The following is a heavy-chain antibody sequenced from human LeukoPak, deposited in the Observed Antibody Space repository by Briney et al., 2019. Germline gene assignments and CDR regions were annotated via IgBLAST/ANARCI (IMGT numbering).Heavy chain of an antibody. CDR3: ARAGVLRYFDWLSYFDY. Sequence: ASVKVSCKASGYTFTSYGISWVRQAPGQELEWMGWISAYNGNTNYAQKLQGRVTMTTDTSTSTAYMELRSLRSDDTAVYYCARAGVLRYFDWLSYFDYWGQGTLVTVSS. CDR2: ISAYNGNT. V-gene: IGHV1-18*01. J-gene: IGHJ4*02. D-gene: IGHD3-9*01. CDR1: GYTFTSYG.